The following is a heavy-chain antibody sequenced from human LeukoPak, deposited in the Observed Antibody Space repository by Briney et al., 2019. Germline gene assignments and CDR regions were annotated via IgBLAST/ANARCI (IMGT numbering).Heavy chain of an antibody. CDR3: ARGGSEELVRGVIIKPFDY. J-gene: IGHJ4*02. D-gene: IGHD3-10*01. CDR1: GGSISSGDYY. V-gene: IGHV4-30-4*08. CDR2: IYYSGST. Sequence: SQTLSLTCTVSGGSISSGDYYWSWDRQPPGKGLEWIGYIYYSGSTYYNPSLKSRVTISVDTSKNQFSLKLSSVTAADTAVYYCARGGSEELVRGVIIKPFDYWGQGTLVTVSS.